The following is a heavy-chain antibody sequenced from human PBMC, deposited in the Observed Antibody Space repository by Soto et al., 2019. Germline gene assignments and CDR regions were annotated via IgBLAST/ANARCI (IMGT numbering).Heavy chain of an antibody. D-gene: IGHD6-19*01. CDR3: ARYFRGSGRYFFDY. CDR1: GFTFITSF. J-gene: IGHJ4*02. V-gene: IGHV3-7*03. Sequence: EVQLVESGGGLVQPGGSLRLSCVASGFTFITSFMGWVRQAPGKGLEWVANINQDGGGTYYVDSVEGRFTISRDNAKDSLYLQMNSLRGEDMAVYYCARYFRGSGRYFFDYWGQGTLVTVSS. CDR2: INQDGGGT.